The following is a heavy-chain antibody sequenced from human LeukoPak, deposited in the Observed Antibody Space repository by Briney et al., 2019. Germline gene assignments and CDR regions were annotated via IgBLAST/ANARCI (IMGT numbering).Heavy chain of an antibody. CDR1: GGTFNYYM. Sequence: GASVKVSCKASGGTFNYYMIIWVRQAPGQGLEWMGGLLPIFGPPNYAQKFQDRVIISADESLTTAYLELSSLRSDDTAMCYCVRAGSGPMPVNYYFDSWGQGTLVTVSS. CDR3: VRAGSGPMPVNYYFDS. D-gene: IGHD5-24*01. V-gene: IGHV1-69*13. J-gene: IGHJ4*02. CDR2: LLPIFGPP.